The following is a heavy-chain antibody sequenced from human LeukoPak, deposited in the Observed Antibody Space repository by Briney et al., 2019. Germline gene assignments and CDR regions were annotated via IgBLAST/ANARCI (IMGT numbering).Heavy chain of an antibody. CDR2: INPSGGST. J-gene: IGHJ4*02. Sequence: GASVKVSCKASGGTFSSYAINWVRQATGQGLEWMGIINPSGGSTSYAQKFQGRVTMTRDTSTSTVYMELSSLRSEDTAVYYCARDSGSRVVTHPDYWGQGTLVTVSS. V-gene: IGHV1-46*01. D-gene: IGHD4-23*01. CDR1: GGTFSSYA. CDR3: ARDSGSRVVTHPDY.